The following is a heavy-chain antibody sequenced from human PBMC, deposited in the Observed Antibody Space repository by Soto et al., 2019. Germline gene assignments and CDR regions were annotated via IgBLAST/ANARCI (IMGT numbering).Heavy chain of an antibody. CDR3: ARVPSRIAVAGKGCWFDP. V-gene: IGHV4-59*01. J-gene: IGHJ5*02. CDR1: GGSISSYY. Sequence: PSETLSLTCTVSGGSISSYYWSWIRQPPGKGLEWIGYIYYSGSTNYNPSLKSRVTIPVDTSKNQFSLKLSSVTAADTAVYYCARVPSRIAVAGKGCWFDPWGQGTLVTVSS. CDR2: IYYSGST. D-gene: IGHD6-19*01.